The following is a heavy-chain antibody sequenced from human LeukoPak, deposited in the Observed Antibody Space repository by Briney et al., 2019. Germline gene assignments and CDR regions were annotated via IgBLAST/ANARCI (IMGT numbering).Heavy chain of an antibody. CDR3: ARAAGYSSSRIYYFDY. CDR1: GYTFTSYD. CDR2: MNPNSGNT. J-gene: IGHJ4*02. Sequence: GASVKVSCKASGYTFTSYDINWVRQATGQGLEWMGWMNPNSGNTGYAQKFQGRVTMTRNTSISTAYMELSSLRSEDTAVYYCARAAGYSSSRIYYFDYWGQGTLVTVSS. V-gene: IGHV1-8*01. D-gene: IGHD6-13*01.